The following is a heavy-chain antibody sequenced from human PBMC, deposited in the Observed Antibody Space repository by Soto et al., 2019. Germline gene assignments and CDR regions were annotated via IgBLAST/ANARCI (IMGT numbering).Heavy chain of an antibody. Sequence: PGGSLRLSCAASGFTVSSDYMTWVRQAPGKGLQWVSIIYSGGATYYAESVRGRFTISRDDSMNTLYLQLNSLRVEDTGLYYCARMKPPIAIFGVVINPYFDYWGQGTLVTVSS. D-gene: IGHD3-3*01. CDR2: IYSGGAT. J-gene: IGHJ4*02. CDR3: ARMKPPIAIFGVVINPYFDY. V-gene: IGHV3-66*01. CDR1: GFTVSSDY.